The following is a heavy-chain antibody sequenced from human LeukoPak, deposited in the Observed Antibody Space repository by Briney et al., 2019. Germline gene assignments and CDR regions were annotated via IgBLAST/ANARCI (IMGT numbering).Heavy chain of an antibody. CDR2: IYPGDSDT. Sequence: KPGESLKISCKGSGYSFTSYWIGWVRQMPGKGLEWMGIIYPGDSDTRYSPSFQGQVTISADKSISTAYLQWSSLKASDTAMYYCARSHPVVPPAINSEFDYWGQGTLVTVSS. CDR3: ARSHPVVPPAINSEFDY. D-gene: IGHD2-2*01. CDR1: GYSFTSYW. V-gene: IGHV5-51*01. J-gene: IGHJ4*02.